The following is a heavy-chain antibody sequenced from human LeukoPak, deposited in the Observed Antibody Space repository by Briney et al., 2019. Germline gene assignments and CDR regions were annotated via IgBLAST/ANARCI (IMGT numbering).Heavy chain of an antibody. Sequence: ASVKVSCKTAGYTFTGYYIHWVQQAPGQGLEWMGWISAYNGNTNYAQKLQGRVTMTTDTSTSTAYMELRSLRSDDTAVYYCAREGNMAVAAWFDPWGQGTLVTVSS. D-gene: IGHD6-19*01. CDR2: ISAYNGNT. CDR3: AREGNMAVAAWFDP. CDR1: GYTFTGYY. J-gene: IGHJ5*02. V-gene: IGHV1-18*04.